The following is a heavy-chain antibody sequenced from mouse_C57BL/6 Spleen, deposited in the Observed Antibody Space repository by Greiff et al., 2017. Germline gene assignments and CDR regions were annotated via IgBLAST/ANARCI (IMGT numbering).Heavy chain of an antibody. V-gene: IGHV2-2*01. CDR1: GFSLTSYG. CDR3: ARKSYYYGSRPYAMDY. Sequence: VKLVESGPGLVQPSQSLSITCTVSGFSLTSYGVHWVRQSPGKGLEWLGVIWSGGSTDYNAAFISRLSISKDNSKSQVFFKMNSLQADDTAIYYCARKSYYYGSRPYAMDYWGQGTSVTVSS. D-gene: IGHD1-1*01. J-gene: IGHJ4*01. CDR2: IWSGGST.